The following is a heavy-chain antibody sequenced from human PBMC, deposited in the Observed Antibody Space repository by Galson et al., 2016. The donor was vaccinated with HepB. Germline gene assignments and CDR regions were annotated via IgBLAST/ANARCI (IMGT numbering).Heavy chain of an antibody. V-gene: IGHV3-30*03. CDR2: DSMDGRRK. D-gene: IGHD1-26*01. CDR1: GFLFRSYG. J-gene: IGHJ4*02. Sequence: SLRLSCAGSGFLFRSYGMHWVRQAPGKGLEWVAADSMDGRRKFYSDPVKGRFTISRDNSNNMLFLQMDSLRPDDTAVYYCARDRRGGSNTLDYWGQGALVTVSS. CDR3: ARDRRGGSNTLDY.